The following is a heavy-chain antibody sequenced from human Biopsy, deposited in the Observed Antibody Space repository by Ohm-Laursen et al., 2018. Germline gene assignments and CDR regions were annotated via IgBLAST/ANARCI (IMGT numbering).Heavy chain of an antibody. V-gene: IGHV4-59*08. J-gene: IGHJ4*02. Sequence: TLSFTCAGSGDSINSSYWSWIRPAPGKGLEWIGIISNSGNTNYNPSLKSRVTISADTSKNQFSLKQGCVTVADTAVFYCARRGSGGRSFDYWGQGSLVTVSS. CDR3: ARRGSGGRSFDY. CDR1: GDSINSSY. D-gene: IGHD2-15*01. CDR2: ISNSGNT.